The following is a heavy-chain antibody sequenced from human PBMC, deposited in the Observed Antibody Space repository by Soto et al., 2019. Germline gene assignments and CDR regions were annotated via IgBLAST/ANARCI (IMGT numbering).Heavy chain of an antibody. J-gene: IGHJ4*02. CDR1: GYKFPSHG. CDR3: AREYFSGCSCHPDGY. CDR2: ISAYNGNT. D-gene: IGHD2-15*01. Sequence: GSSVKVSRKASGYKFPSHGTHSVRQAPGQGLDWMGWISAYNGNTNYAQKLQGRVTMTTDTSTSTAYMKLRSLRSYDIAVYYCAREYFSGCSCHPDGYWGQGSVHTATS. V-gene: IGHV1-18*03.